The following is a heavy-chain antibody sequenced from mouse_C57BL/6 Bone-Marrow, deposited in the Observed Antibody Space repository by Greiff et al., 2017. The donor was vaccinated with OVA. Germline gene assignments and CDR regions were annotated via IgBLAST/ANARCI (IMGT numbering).Heavy chain of an antibody. V-gene: IGHV1-42*01. Sequence: VQLQQSGPELVKPGASVKISCQASGYSFTGYYMNWVKQSPEKSLEWIGEINPSTGGTTYNQKFKAKATLTVDKSSSTAYMQLKSLTSEDSAVYYCARVGGDYWGQGTTLTVSS. CDR1: GYSFTGYY. CDR2: INPSTGGT. J-gene: IGHJ2*01. CDR3: ARVGGDY. D-gene: IGHD1-1*01.